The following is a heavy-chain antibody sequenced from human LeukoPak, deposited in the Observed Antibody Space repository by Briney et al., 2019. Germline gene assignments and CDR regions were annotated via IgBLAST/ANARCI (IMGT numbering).Heavy chain of an antibody. CDR2: TYYRSKWFN. CDR1: GDSVSSNSAA. CDR3: ARGSGWLDY. D-gene: IGHD6-19*01. J-gene: IGHJ4*02. Sequence: SQTLSLTCAISGDSVSSNSAAWDWIRQSPSRGLEWLGRTYYRSKWFNGYAISVKSRITISADTSTNQFSLHLNSVTPDDTAIYYCARGSGWLDYWGQGTLVTVPS. V-gene: IGHV6-1*01.